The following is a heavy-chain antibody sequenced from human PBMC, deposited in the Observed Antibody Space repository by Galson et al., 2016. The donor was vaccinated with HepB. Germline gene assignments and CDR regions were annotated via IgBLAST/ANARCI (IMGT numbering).Heavy chain of an antibody. J-gene: IGHJ6*02. D-gene: IGHD6-13*01. CDR2: ISKIGTDR. CDR3: ARDQVAAAGTPLYGMDV. Sequence: SLRLSCAASGFTFSSYSMNWVRQAPGKGPEWVSFISKIGTDRNYADSVKGRFTISRDNAKNSLYLQMNSLRVEDTAVYYCARDQVAAAGTPLYGMDVWGQGTTVTVSS. V-gene: IGHV3-21*01. CDR1: GFTFSSYS.